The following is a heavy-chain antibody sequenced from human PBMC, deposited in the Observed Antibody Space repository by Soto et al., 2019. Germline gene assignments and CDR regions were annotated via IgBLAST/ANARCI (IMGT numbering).Heavy chain of an antibody. V-gene: IGHV3-30-3*01. D-gene: IGHD1-7*01. Sequence: QVQLVESGGGVVQPGRSLRLSCAASGFTFSSYAMHWVRQAPGQGLEWVALISYDGSNKYYADSVKGRFTISRDNSKNTLYLQMNSLRPEDPAVYHCASDQGGTTLYYHGMDVWGQGTTVTVSS. CDR1: GFTFSSYA. J-gene: IGHJ6*02. CDR3: ASDQGGTTLYYHGMDV. CDR2: ISYDGSNK.